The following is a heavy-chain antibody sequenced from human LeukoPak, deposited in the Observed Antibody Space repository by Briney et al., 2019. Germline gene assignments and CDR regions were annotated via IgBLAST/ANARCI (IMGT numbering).Heavy chain of an antibody. V-gene: IGHV3-15*01. J-gene: IGHJ4*02. Sequence: GGSLRLSCAASGFTFSNAWMSWVRQAPGKGPEWVGRIKSKTDGGTTDYAAPVKGRFTISRDNSKNTLYLQMNSLRVEDTAVYYCARRHSSSYYLDYWGQGTLVTVSS. D-gene: IGHD6-6*01. CDR3: ARRHSSSYYLDY. CDR1: GFTFSNAW. CDR2: IKSKTDGGTT.